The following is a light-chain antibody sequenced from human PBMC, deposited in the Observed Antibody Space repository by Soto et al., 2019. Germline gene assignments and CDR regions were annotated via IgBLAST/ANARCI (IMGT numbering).Light chain of an antibody. Sequence: EIVLTQSPGTLSLSPGERATLSCRASQSVSSSYLAWYQHKPGQAPRLLIQGASSRSTGVPDRFSGSGSGTDFTLTISRLEAEDVAVYYCQQSTSSPHTFGQGTKVEIK. J-gene: IGKJ2*01. CDR3: QQSTSSPHT. V-gene: IGKV3-20*01. CDR2: GAS. CDR1: QSVSSSY.